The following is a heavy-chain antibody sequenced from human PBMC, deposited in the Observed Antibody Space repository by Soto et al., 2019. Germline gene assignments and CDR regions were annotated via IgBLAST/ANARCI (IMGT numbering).Heavy chain of an antibody. V-gene: IGHV1-2*02. Sequence: ASVKVSCKASGYTFTSYGISWVRQAPGQGPEWMGWINPNSGGTNYAQKFQGRVTMTRDTSISTAYMELSRLRSDDTAVYYCARDYPVRYYGMDVWGQGTTVTVSS. CDR2: INPNSGGT. CDR1: GYTFTSYG. CDR3: ARDYPVRYYGMDV. J-gene: IGHJ6*02.